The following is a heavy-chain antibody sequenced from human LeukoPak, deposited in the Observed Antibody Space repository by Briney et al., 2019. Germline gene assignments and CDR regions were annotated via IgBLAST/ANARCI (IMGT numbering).Heavy chain of an antibody. Sequence: GGSLRLSCAASGFTFSSYAMSWVRQAPGKGLEWVSAISGSGGSTYYADSVKGRFTISRDNSKNTLYLQMNSLRAEDTAVYYCAKDLAYYYDSSGYDYWGQGTLVTVSS. CDR1: GFTFSSYA. CDR3: AKDLAYYYDSSGYDY. CDR2: ISGSGGST. D-gene: IGHD3-22*01. J-gene: IGHJ4*02. V-gene: IGHV3-23*01.